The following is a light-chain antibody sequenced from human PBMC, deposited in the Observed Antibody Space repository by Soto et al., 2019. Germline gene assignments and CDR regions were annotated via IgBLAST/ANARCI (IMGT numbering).Light chain of an antibody. CDR1: SSDVGGYNY. J-gene: IGLJ1*01. CDR3: SSYTISSTRV. CDR2: DVS. Sequence: QSALTQPASVSGSPGQSITISCAGTSSDVGGYNYVSWYQQHPGKAPKLMIYDVSNRPSGVSNRFSGSKSGNTASLTISGLQAEDEADYYCSSYTISSTRVFGPGTKLTVL. V-gene: IGLV2-14*01.